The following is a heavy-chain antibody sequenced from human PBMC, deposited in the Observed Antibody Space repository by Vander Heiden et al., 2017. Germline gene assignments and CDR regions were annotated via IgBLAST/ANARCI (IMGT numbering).Heavy chain of an antibody. Sequence: EVQLLESGGGLVQPGGSLRLSCAASGFTFSTYAMSWVRQAPGKGLDWVSSISGSGDSTYYADSVKGRFTISRDNSKNTLYLQMHSLRAEDTALYYCAKDLLRGAGTPGDWGQGTLVTVSS. CDR3: AKDLLRGAGTPGD. CDR2: ISGSGDST. D-gene: IGHD6-19*01. V-gene: IGHV3-23*01. CDR1: GFTFSTYA. J-gene: IGHJ4*02.